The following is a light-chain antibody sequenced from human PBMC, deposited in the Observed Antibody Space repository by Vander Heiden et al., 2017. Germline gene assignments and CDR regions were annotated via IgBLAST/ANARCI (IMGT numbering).Light chain of an antibody. Sequence: SYDLTQSPSVSVSPGQTASITCSGDQLGNKYVSWYQQRPGQAPVLVIYQDNKRPSGIPERFSGFNSGTTATLTISGTQAVDEADYFCEARDSTALYVFGSGTKVTVL. CDR3: EARDSTALYV. J-gene: IGLJ1*01. CDR2: QDN. CDR1: QLGNKY. V-gene: IGLV3-1*01.